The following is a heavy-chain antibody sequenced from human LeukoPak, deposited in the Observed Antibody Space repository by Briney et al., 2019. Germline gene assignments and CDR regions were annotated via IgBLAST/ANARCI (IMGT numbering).Heavy chain of an antibody. CDR3: ATRTYYDFWSGYYGLDY. CDR2: IIPIFGTA. D-gene: IGHD3-3*01. J-gene: IGHJ4*02. V-gene: IGHV1-69*05. CDR1: GGTFSSYA. Sequence: ASVKVSCKASGGTFSSYAISWVRQAPGQGLEWMGGIIPIFGTANYAQKFQGRVTITTDESTSTAYMGLSSLRSEDTAVYYCATRTYYDFWSGYYGLDYWGQGTLVTVSS.